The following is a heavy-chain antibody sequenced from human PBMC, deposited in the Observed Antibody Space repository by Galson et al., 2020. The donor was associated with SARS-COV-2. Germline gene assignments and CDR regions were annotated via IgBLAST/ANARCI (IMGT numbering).Heavy chain of an antibody. CDR2: IYYSGST. CDR1: GGSISSYY. CDR3: ARHGYPPRDVVY. Sequence: SETLSLTCTVSGGSISSYYWSWIRQPPGKGLEWIGYIYYSGSTNYNPSLKSRVTISVDTSKNQFSLKLSSVTAADTAVYYCARHGYPPRDVVYWGQGTLVTVAS. D-gene: IGHD2-2*03. J-gene: IGHJ4*02. V-gene: IGHV4-59*08.